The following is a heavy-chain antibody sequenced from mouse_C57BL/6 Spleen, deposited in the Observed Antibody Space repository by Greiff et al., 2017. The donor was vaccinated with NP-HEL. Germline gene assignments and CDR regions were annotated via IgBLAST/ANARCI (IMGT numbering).Heavy chain of an antibody. J-gene: IGHJ4*01. CDR1: GYTFTSYW. Sequence: VQLQQSGTVLARPGASVKMSCKTSGYTFTSYWMHWVKQRPGQGLEWIGAIYPGNSDTSYNQKFKGKAKLTAVTSASTAYMELSSLTNEDSAVYYCTPAYYSNFYAMDYWGQGTSVTVSS. CDR2: IYPGNSDT. V-gene: IGHV1-5*01. D-gene: IGHD2-5*01. CDR3: TPAYYSNFYAMDY.